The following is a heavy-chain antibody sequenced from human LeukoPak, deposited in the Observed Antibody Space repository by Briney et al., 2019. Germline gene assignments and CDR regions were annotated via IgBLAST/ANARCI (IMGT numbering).Heavy chain of an antibody. Sequence: SVKVSCKASGGTFSSYAISWVRQAPGQGLEWMGGIIPIFGTANYAQKFQGRVTITADKSTSTAYMELSSLRSEDTAVYYCARGGSYGDYVVYWGQGTLVTVSS. CDR2: IIPIFGTA. V-gene: IGHV1-69*06. CDR3: ARGGSYGDYVVY. D-gene: IGHD4-17*01. J-gene: IGHJ4*02. CDR1: GGTFSSYA.